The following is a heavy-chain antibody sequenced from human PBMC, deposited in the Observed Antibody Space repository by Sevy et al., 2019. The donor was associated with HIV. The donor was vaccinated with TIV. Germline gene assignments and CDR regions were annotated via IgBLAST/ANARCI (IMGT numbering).Heavy chain of an antibody. V-gene: IGHV3-7*01. CDR2: IKQDESEK. CDR3: ARDVFHGYFDY. CDR1: GFTFGSYW. Sequence: GGFLRLSCAVSGFTFGSYWMTWVRQAPGKGLEWVANIKQDESEKYYEDFVKGRFTISRDNARNSLYLQMNNLSTEDTSVYYCARDVFHGYFDYWGQGTLVTVSS. J-gene: IGHJ4*02. D-gene: IGHD2-8*01.